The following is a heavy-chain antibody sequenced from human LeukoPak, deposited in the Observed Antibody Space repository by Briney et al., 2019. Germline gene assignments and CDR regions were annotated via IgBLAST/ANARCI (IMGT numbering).Heavy chain of an antibody. D-gene: IGHD3-3*01. J-gene: IGHJ6*02. CDR1: GYTFTSYA. CDR2: INAGNGNT. V-gene: IGHV1-3*01. CDR3: ARDRGYDFWSGYLPV. Sequence: ASVTVSCKASGYTFTSYAMHWVRQAPGQRLEWMGWINAGNGNTKYSQKFQGRVTITRDTSASTAYMEPSSLRSEDTAVYYCARDRGYDFWSGYLPVWGQGTTVTVSS.